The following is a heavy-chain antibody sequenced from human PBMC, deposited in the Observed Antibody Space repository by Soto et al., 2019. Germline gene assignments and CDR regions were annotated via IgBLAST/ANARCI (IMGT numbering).Heavy chain of an antibody. CDR2: ISGSGGST. Sequence: EVQLLESGGGLVQPGGSLRLSCVVSGFTFSNYAMSWVRQAPGKGLEWVSTISGSGGSTKYADSVKGRFTISRDKSKNTLYLQMNSLRAEDTAVYYCAKGVPAKHFDHWGQGALVTVSS. D-gene: IGHD1-1*01. CDR3: AKGVPAKHFDH. CDR1: GFTFSNYA. J-gene: IGHJ4*02. V-gene: IGHV3-23*01.